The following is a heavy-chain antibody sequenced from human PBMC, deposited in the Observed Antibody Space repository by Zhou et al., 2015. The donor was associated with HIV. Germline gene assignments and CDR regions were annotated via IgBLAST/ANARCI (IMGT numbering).Heavy chain of an antibody. CDR3: AKSSADSDYAFDT. D-gene: IGHD3-22*01. J-gene: IGHJ3*02. CDR1: GAPFNTFA. CDR2: ITPIFDME. Sequence: QVQLVQSGAELRKPGSSVKVSCKTSGAPFNTFALNWVRQAPGQGLEWMGRITPIFDMENLAQKFRGRLTITADKSAGAAYMELSSLRSEDAAVYYCAKSSADSDYAFDTWGQGTQVVVSS. V-gene: IGHV1-69*09.